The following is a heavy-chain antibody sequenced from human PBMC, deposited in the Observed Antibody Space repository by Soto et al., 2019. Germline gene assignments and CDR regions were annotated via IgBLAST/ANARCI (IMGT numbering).Heavy chain of an antibody. Sequence: PGGSLRLSCAASGFTFSTYGMHWVRQAPGKGLEWVAVISNDGSNTYYADSVKGRFTFSRDNSKNTLYLQMNSLRAEDTAVYYCAKPGTGPWGQGTLVTVSS. D-gene: IGHD1-1*01. CDR1: GFTFSTYG. CDR3: AKPGTGP. CDR2: ISNDGSNT. V-gene: IGHV3-30*18. J-gene: IGHJ5*02.